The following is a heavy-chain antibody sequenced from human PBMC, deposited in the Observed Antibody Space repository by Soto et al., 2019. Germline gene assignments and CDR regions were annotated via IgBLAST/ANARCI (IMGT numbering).Heavy chain of an antibody. Sequence: SETLSLTCSVSGISISSMTYYWGWIRQPPGKGLEWIGSIYYSGSTYYNPSLKSRVTISVDTSKKQFSLKLSSVTAADTAVYYCARRRGAKRFFDYWGQGTLVTVSS. CDR2: IYYSGST. J-gene: IGHJ4*02. V-gene: IGHV4-39*01. CDR3: ARRRGAKRFFDY. CDR1: GISISSMTYY. D-gene: IGHD5-12*01.